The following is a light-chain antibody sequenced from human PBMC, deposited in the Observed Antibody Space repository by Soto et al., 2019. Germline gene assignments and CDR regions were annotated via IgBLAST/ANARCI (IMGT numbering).Light chain of an antibody. CDR2: EVS. J-gene: IGLJ3*02. Sequence: QSALTQPASVSGSPGQSITISCTGTSRDVGGYNYVSWYQQHPGKAPKLMIYEVSNGPSGVSNRFSGSKSGNTASRTISGLQAEDEADYYCSSYTSSSTRVFGGGTKVTVL. CDR1: SRDVGGYNY. CDR3: SSYTSSSTRV. V-gene: IGLV2-14*01.